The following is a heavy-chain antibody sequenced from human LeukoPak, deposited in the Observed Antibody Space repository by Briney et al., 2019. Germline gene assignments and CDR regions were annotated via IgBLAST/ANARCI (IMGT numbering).Heavy chain of an antibody. CDR2: ISGSGGST. D-gene: IGHD3-3*01. Sequence: GGSLRLSCAASGFTFSSYAMSWVRQAPGKGLEWVSAISGSGGSTYYADSVRGRFTISRDNSKNTLYLQMSSLRAEDTAVYYCAIIGVVTDDAFDIWGQGTMVTVSS. V-gene: IGHV3-23*01. CDR1: GFTFSSYA. J-gene: IGHJ3*02. CDR3: AIIGVVTDDAFDI.